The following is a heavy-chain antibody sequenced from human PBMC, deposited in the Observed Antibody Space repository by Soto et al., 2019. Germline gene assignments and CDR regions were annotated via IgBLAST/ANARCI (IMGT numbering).Heavy chain of an antibody. CDR3: ARHQSHSSSYVDP. CDR2: IYYSGST. D-gene: IGHD6-13*01. J-gene: IGHJ5*02. Sequence: PSETLSLTCTVSGGSISSSSYYWGWIRQPPGKGLEWIGSIYYSGSTYYNPSPKSRVTISVDTSKNQFSLKLSSVTAADTAVYYCARHQSHSSSYVDPWGQGTLVTVSS. CDR1: GGSISSSSYY. V-gene: IGHV4-39*01.